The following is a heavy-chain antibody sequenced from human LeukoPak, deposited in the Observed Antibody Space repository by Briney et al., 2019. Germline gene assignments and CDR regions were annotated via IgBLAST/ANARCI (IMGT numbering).Heavy chain of an antibody. CDR2: MNPKSGNT. V-gene: IGHV1-8*01. D-gene: IGHD3-22*01. CDR1: GYTFTSYD. Sequence: GASVKVSFKASGYTFTSYDINLVRQATAQGLEWMGGMNPKSGNTGYAQKYQRRPTMTTNTTISTAYMELSSLRSEDTAVYSCARALEYYYDSSGYYDWGQGTLVTVSS. J-gene: IGHJ4*02. CDR3: ARALEYYYDSSGYYD.